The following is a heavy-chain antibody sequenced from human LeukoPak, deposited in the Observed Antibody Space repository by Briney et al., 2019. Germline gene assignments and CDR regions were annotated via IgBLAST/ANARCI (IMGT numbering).Heavy chain of an antibody. Sequence: ASVKVSCKASGYTFTSYDINWVRQATGQGLEWMGWMNPNSGNTGYAQKFQGRVTMTRNTSISTAYMELSSLRSEDTAVYYCARGVSSWYGGGISADYWGQGTLVTVSS. D-gene: IGHD6-13*01. CDR2: MNPNSGNT. CDR3: ARGVSSWYGGGISADY. V-gene: IGHV1-8*01. CDR1: GYTFTSYD. J-gene: IGHJ4*02.